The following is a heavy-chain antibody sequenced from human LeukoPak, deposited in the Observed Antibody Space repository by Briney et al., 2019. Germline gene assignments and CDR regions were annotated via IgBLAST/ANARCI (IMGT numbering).Heavy chain of an antibody. CDR1: GYTFTAYY. D-gene: IGHD2-15*01. CDR2: INPNGGGT. J-gene: IGHJ4*02. CDR3: ARSVYTYGSFAF. V-gene: IGHV1-2*02. Sequence: ASVKVSCKASGYTFTAYYMHWVRQAPGQGLEWMGWINPNGGGTYYAQKFQARVTMPRDTSTSAAYMELSSLRSDDAAVYYCARSVYTYGSFAFWGQGTLVTVSS.